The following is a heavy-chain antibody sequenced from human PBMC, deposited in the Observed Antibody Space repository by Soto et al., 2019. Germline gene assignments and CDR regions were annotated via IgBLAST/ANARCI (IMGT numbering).Heavy chain of an antibody. CDR1: GYTFTSYA. Sequence: ASVKVSCKASGYTFTSYAMHWVRQAPGQGLEWMGWINAGNGNTKYSQKFQGRVTITRDTSASTAYMELSSLRSEDTAVYYCARALVGVTARAFDIWGQGTMVTV. CDR2: INAGNGNT. V-gene: IGHV1-3*01. D-gene: IGHD1-26*01. CDR3: ARALVGVTARAFDI. J-gene: IGHJ3*02.